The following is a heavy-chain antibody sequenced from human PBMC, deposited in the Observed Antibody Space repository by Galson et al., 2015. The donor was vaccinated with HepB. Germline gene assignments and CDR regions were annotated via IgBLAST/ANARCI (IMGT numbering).Heavy chain of an antibody. D-gene: IGHD6-19*01. V-gene: IGHV3-23*01. CDR2: ISGSGGST. CDR1: GFTFSSYA. CDR3: AKGGSGWNWYYFDY. Sequence: SLRLSCAASGFTFSSYAMSWVRQAPGKGLEWVSAISGSGGSTYYADSLKGRLTISRDNSKNTLYLRMNSLRAEDTAVYYCAKGGSGWNWYYFDYWGRGTLVTVSS. J-gene: IGHJ4*02.